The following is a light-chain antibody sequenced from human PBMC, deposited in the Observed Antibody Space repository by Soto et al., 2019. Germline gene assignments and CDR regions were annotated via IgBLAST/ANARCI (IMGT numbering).Light chain of an antibody. CDR1: QSVSSN. J-gene: IGKJ1*01. CDR3: QLYYNWPPWT. Sequence: EIVMTQSPATLSVSPGERATLSCRASQSVSSNLAWYQQKPGQAPRLLIYGASTKATGIPARFSGSGSGTEVSLISGCLQSEDFALYYWQLYYNWPPWTFGQGAEVEI. CDR2: GAS. V-gene: IGKV3-15*01.